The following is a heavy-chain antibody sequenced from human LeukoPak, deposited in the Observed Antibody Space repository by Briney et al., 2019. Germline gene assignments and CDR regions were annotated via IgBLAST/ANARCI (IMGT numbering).Heavy chain of an antibody. J-gene: IGHJ6*03. D-gene: IGHD3-3*01. V-gene: IGHV3-48*01. CDR2: ISSSSSTI. CDR1: GFTFSSYS. Sequence: GGSLRLSCAASGFTFSSYSMNWVRQAPGKGLEWVSYISSSSSTIYYADSVKGRFTISRDNAKNSLYLQMNSLRAEDTAVYYCARGAYDFWSGYPREYYMDVWGKGTTVTVSS. CDR3: ARGAYDFWSGYPREYYMDV.